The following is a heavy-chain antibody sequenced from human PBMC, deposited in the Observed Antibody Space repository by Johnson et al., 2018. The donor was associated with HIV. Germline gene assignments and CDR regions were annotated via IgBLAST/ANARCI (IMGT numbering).Heavy chain of an antibody. Sequence: MQLVESGGGLVQPGGSLRLACATSGLTVRTNYMNWVRQAPGKGLEWVAVISYDGNIKYYADSVKGRFTISRENGENSLYLQMNSLRAEDTAVYYCAREYDAFDIWGQGTMVTVSS. CDR1: GLTVRTNY. CDR2: ISYDGNIK. V-gene: IGHV3-30-3*01. J-gene: IGHJ3*02. CDR3: AREYDAFDI.